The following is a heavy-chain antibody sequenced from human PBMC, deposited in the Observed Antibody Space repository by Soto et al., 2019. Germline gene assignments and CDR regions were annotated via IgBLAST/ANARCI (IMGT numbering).Heavy chain of an antibody. Sequence: EVQLVESGGGLVHPGGSLRLSCAASGFTFSNYWMHWVRQVPGKGLEWVSRINTDGSSTGSAASVKGRFTISRDNAKSTLYVQMNSLRAQDTAVYYCAKDLHYGASDFWGQGTLVTVSS. CDR1: GFTFSNYW. D-gene: IGHD4-17*01. CDR3: AKDLHYGASDF. J-gene: IGHJ4*02. V-gene: IGHV3-74*01. CDR2: INTDGSST.